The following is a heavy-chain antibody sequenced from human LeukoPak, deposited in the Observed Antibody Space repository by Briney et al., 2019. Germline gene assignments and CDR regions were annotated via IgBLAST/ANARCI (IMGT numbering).Heavy chain of an antibody. D-gene: IGHD6-6*01. J-gene: IGHJ4*02. CDR1: GFTVSNYY. Sequence: GGSLRLSCAVSGFTVSNYYMSWVRQAPGKRLEWVSIIYSGGTKYYADSVKGRFTISRDNSKNTQYLQMNSLRVEDTAVYCCASGKYSTSSLDYWGQGTLVTVSS. CDR3: ASGKYSTSSLDY. CDR2: IYSGGTK. V-gene: IGHV3-53*01.